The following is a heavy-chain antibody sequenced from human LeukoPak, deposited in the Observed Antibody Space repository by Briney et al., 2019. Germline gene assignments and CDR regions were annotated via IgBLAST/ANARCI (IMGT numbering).Heavy chain of an antibody. CDR3: ARRYCSGSSCYLFDY. V-gene: IGHV5-51*01. J-gene: IGHJ4*02. Sequence: GESLNISCKGSGYSFTNYWIGWVRQMPGKGLEWMGIIHPRDSDTRYSTSFQGQVTISADKSISTAYLQWSSLKASDTAMYYCARRYCSGSSCYLFDYWGQGTLVTVSS. CDR2: IHPRDSDT. D-gene: IGHD2-15*01. CDR1: GYSFTNYW.